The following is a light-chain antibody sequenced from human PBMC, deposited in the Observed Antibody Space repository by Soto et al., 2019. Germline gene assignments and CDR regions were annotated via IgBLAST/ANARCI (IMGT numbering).Light chain of an antibody. CDR1: QSVSGY. CDR2: DAS. V-gene: IGKV3-11*01. CDR3: QQHRGRHT. J-gene: IGKJ1*01. Sequence: EIVLTHSPGPLSLSPGERATLSCRASQSVSGYLVWYQQKPGQAPRLLIYDASTRAAGIPARFIGSGSGTDFTLTISSLEPEDSAVYYCQQHRGRHTLGQGTKVDIK.